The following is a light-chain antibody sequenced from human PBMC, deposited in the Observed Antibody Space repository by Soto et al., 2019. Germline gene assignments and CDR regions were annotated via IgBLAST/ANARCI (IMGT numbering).Light chain of an antibody. CDR2: SND. CDR3: TAWDDSLSGYV. Sequence: LTQPPSASGTPGQRVTISCSGGSSNIDVNYVYWYQHLPGTAPKLLIYSNDQRPSGVPDRFSASKSGTSASLAISGLRSEDDADYYCTAWDDSLSGYVFGTGTKVTVL. CDR1: SSNIDVNY. J-gene: IGLJ1*01. V-gene: IGLV1-47*02.